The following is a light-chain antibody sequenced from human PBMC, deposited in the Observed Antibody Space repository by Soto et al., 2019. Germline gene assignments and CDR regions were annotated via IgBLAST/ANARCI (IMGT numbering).Light chain of an antibody. CDR2: DVI. Sequence: QSALTQPRSVSGSPGQSVTLSCTGTSSDVGGYNYVSWYQQHPGKAPKLMIYDVITRPSGVPDRFSGSKSGNTASLTISGLQAEDEADYYCCPYAGSYTFVFGTGTKLTVL. CDR1: SSDVGGYNY. J-gene: IGLJ1*01. CDR3: CPYAGSYTFV. V-gene: IGLV2-11*01.